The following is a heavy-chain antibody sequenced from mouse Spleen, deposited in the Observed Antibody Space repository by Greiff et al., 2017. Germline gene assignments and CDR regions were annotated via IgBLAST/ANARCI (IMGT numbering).Heavy chain of an antibody. CDR1: GYTFTSYW. J-gene: IGHJ2*01. D-gene: IGHD1-1*01. V-gene: IGHV1-5*01. CDR3: TRGGENLAEYGSSFDY. Sequence: EVQLQQSGTVLARPGASVKMSCKTSGYTFTSYWMHWVKQRPGQGLEWIGAIYPGNSDTSYNQKFKGKAKLTAVTSASTAYMELSSLTNEDSAVYYCTRGGENLAEYGSSFDYWGQGTTLTVSS. CDR2: IYPGNSDT.